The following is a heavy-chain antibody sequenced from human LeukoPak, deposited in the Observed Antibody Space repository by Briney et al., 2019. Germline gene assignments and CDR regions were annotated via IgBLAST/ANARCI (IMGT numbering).Heavy chain of an antibody. CDR1: GFTFSDYY. Sequence: GGSLRLSCAASGFTFSDYYMSWIRQAPGKGLEWVSYISSSGSTIYYADSVKGRFTISRDNAKNSLYLQMNSLRAEDTAVYYCARVGPYGYGPHYYYYYGMDVWGQGTTVTVSS. J-gene: IGHJ6*02. CDR3: ARVGPYGYGPHYYYYYGMDV. CDR2: ISSSGSTI. V-gene: IGHV3-11*01. D-gene: IGHD5-18*01.